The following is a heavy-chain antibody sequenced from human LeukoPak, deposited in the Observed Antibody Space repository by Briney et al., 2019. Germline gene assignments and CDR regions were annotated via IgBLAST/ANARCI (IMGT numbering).Heavy chain of an antibody. J-gene: IGHJ4*02. D-gene: IGHD3-10*01. CDR3: ARSYGSGSSAGY. V-gene: IGHV4-39*01. CDR2: IYYSGGT. Sequence: SETLSLTCTVSGGSISSSNYYWGWIRQPPGKGLEWIGSIYYSGGTYYNPSLKSRVTISVDTSKNQFSQKVSSVTAADTAVYYCARSYGSGSSAGYWGQGTLVTVSS. CDR1: GGSISSSNYY.